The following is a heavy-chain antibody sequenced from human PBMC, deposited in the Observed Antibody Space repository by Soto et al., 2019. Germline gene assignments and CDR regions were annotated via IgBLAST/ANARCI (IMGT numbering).Heavy chain of an antibody. CDR1: GGSISSYY. CDR3: ARLGGWLRLRGYNWNDDHFDY. D-gene: IGHD1-20*01. CDR2: IYYSGST. J-gene: IGHJ4*02. Sequence: KPSETLSLTCTVSGGSISSYYWCWIRQPPGKGLEWIGYIYYSGSTNYNTSLKSRVTISVDTSKNQYSLKLSSVTAADTAVYYGARLGGWLRLRGYNWNDDHFDYWGQGTLVTVSS. V-gene: IGHV4-59*01.